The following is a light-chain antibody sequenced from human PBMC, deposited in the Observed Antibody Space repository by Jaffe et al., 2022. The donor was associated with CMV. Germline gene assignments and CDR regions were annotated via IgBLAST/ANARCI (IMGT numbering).Light chain of an antibody. CDR1: SSNIGFNS. CDR3: GTWDTNLSAWV. V-gene: IGLV1-51*02. J-gene: IGLJ3*02. Sequence: SVLTQPPSVSAAPGQKVTISCSGSSSNIGFNSVSWYQHLPGTAPKLLIYEDNQRPSGVPDRFSGSKSGTSATLGITGLQTGDEADYYCGTWDTNLSAWVFGGGTKLTIL. CDR2: EDN.